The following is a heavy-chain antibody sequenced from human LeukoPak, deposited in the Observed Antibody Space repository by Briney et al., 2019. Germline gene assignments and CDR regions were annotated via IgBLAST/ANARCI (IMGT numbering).Heavy chain of an antibody. V-gene: IGHV3-21*01. CDR2: ISGSSSYI. J-gene: IGHJ4*02. Sequence: PGGPLRLSCAASGFTFSNYGMNWVRQAPGKGLEWVSSISGSSSYIYYADSVKGRFTIYRDSAKNSLYLQMNSLRAEDTAVYYCARDFGPNILTGYFFDYWGQGTLVTVSS. CDR1: GFTFSNYG. D-gene: IGHD3-9*01. CDR3: ARDFGPNILTGYFFDY.